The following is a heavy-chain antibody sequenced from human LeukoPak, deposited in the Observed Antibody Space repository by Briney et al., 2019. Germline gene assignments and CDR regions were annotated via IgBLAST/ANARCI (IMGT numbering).Heavy chain of an antibody. CDR1: GYTFTSYG. CDR2: ISAYNGNT. V-gene: IGHV1-18*01. D-gene: IGHD3-3*01. J-gene: IGHJ6*03. CDR3: ARPAIFGVVYDYYYMDV. Sequence: GASVSVSCKASGYTFTSYGISWVRQAPGQGLEWMGWISAYNGNTNYAQKLQGRVTMTTDTSTSTAYMELRSLRSDDTAVYYCARPAIFGVVYDYYYMDVWGKGTTVTVSS.